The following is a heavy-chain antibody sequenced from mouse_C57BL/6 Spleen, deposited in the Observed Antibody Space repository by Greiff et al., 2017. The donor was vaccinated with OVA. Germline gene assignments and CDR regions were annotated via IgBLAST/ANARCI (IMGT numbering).Heavy chain of an antibody. CDR2: FSPGSGSI. D-gene: IGHD2-4*01. CDR1: GYTFTEYT. Sequence: VKLQESGAELVKPGASVTLSCKASGYTFTEYTIHWVKQRSGQGLEWIGRFSPGSGSIKYYEKFKDKATLTADTSSSTVYMELSRLTSEDSAVYFCARHDYDYGAWFAYWGQGTLVTVSA. V-gene: IGHV1-62-2*01. CDR3: ARHDYDYGAWFAY. J-gene: IGHJ3*01.